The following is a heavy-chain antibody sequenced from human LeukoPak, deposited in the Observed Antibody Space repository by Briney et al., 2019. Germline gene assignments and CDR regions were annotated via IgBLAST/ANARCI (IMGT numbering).Heavy chain of an antibody. J-gene: IGHJ4*02. Sequence: PGGSLRLSCAPSGFNLSNYLMNWVRPAPEKGVEWVANINQDGSGKYCVDSVKGRFTISRDNAQKSLYLQMNSRRAEDTAVYYCVMGDYWGQGTLVTVSS. CDR2: INQDGSGK. V-gene: IGHV3-7*01. CDR3: VMGDY. D-gene: IGHD3-10*01. CDR1: GFNLSNYL.